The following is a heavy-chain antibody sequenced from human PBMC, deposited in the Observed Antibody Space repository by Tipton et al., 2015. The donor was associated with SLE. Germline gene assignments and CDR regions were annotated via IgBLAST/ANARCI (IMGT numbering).Heavy chain of an antibody. Sequence: TLSLTCTVSSGSFTSNTYYWGWIRQPPGKGLEWIGTIYDSENTYYSPSLKSRVTLSVDTSNNKFSLKVSSVTAADTAVYYCARMDYYDNSDADGFDLWGQGTMVTVSS. D-gene: IGHD3-22*01. CDR2: IYDSENT. CDR1: SGSFTSNTYY. J-gene: IGHJ3*01. V-gene: IGHV4-39*01. CDR3: ARMDYYDNSDADGFDL.